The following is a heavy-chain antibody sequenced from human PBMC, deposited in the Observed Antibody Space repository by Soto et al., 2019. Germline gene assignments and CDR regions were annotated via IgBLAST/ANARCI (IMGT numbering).Heavy chain of an antibody. V-gene: IGHV3-30-3*01. CDR2: ISYDGSNK. CDR3: ASPKRDFWSGLDY. D-gene: IGHD3-3*01. CDR1: GFTFSSYA. J-gene: IGHJ4*02. Sequence: QMQLVESGGGVVQPGRSLRLSCAASGFTFSSYAMHWVRQAPGKGLEWVAVISYDGSNKYYADSVKGRFTISRDNSKNTLYLQMNSLRAEDTAVYYCASPKRDFWSGLDYWGQGTLVTVSS.